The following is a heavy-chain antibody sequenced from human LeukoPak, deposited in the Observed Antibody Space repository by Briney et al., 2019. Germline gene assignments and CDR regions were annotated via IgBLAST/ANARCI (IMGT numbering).Heavy chain of an antibody. CDR3: ARGGRLGELFSPDC. Sequence: VASVKVSCKASGYTFTSYGITWVRQAPGQGLEWMGWISTYNGNTNYAQNLQGRVTMTTDTSTSTAYMELRSLRSDDTAVYYCARGGRLGELFSPDCWGQGTLVTVSS. V-gene: IGHV1-18*04. D-gene: IGHD3-16*01. CDR1: GYTFTSYG. J-gene: IGHJ4*02. CDR2: ISTYNGNT.